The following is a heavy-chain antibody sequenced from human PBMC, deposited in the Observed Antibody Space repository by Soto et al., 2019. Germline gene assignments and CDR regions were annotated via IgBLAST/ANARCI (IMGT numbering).Heavy chain of an antibody. V-gene: IGHV1-69*01. D-gene: IGHD3-10*01. CDR2: IIPIFGTA. Sequence: QVQLVQSGAEVKKPGSSVKVSCKASGGTFSSYAISWVRQAPGQGLEWMGGIIPIFGTANYAQKFQGRVTITADESTSTAYMELSSLRSEDTAVYYCARDRGTQSYYDSGVFDYWGQGTLVTVSS. J-gene: IGHJ4*02. CDR3: ARDRGTQSYYDSGVFDY. CDR1: GGTFSSYA.